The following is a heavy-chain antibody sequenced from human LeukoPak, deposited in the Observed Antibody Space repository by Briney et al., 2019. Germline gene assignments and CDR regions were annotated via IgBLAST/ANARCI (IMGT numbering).Heavy chain of an antibody. J-gene: IGHJ4*02. Sequence: GGSPRLSCAASGFTFSSYAMHWVRQAPGKGLEWVAVMSFDGSDEDYADSVKGRFAISRDSSKNTVSLQMNSLRAEDTAVYYCAKDCYDSSGYFDYWGERTLVTVSS. CDR3: AKDCYDSSGYFDY. D-gene: IGHD3-22*01. CDR2: MSFDGSDE. CDR1: GFTFSSYA. V-gene: IGHV3-30*09.